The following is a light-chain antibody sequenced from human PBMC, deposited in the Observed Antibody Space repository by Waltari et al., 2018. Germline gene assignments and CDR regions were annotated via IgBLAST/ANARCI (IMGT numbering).Light chain of an antibody. CDR3: QQFYSTPYT. V-gene: IGKV4-1*01. CDR1: QIVLYSSNNLNY. CDR2: WAS. Sequence: DIVMTQSPDSLAVSLGERATINCKSSQIVLYSSNNLNYLAWYQQKPGQPPKLLIYWASTRESGVPDRFSGSGSGTDFTLTISSLQAEDVAVYYCQQFYSTPYTFGQGTKLEIK. J-gene: IGKJ2*01.